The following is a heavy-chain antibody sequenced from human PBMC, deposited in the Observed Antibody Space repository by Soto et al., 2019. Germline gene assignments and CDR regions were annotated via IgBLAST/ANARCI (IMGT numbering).Heavy chain of an antibody. D-gene: IGHD4-17*01. CDR2: IYYSGST. V-gene: IGHV4-39*07. CDR1: GGSISSSSYY. J-gene: IGHJ4*02. CDR3: ARGRMWYGDYGHIFDY. Sequence: PSETLSLTCTVSGGSISSSSYYWGWIRQPPGKGLEWIGSIYYSGSTYYNPSLKSRVTISVDTSKNQFSLKLSSVTAADTAVYYCARGRMWYGDYGHIFDYWGQGTLVTVSS.